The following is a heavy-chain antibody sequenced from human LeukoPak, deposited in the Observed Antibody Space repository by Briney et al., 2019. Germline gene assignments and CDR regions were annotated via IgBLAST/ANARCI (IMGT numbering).Heavy chain of an antibody. D-gene: IGHD3-9*01. CDR2: IYGGGDT. J-gene: IGHJ4*02. Sequence: GGSLRLSCAASGFTVSSNYMSWVRQSPGRGLEWVSVIYGGGDTYYPDSVKGRFTISRDNSKNTLYLQMNSLRAEDTAVYYCAGGSYHDVLAYWGQGTLVTVSS. V-gene: IGHV3-66*01. CDR1: GFTVSSNY. CDR3: AGGSYHDVLAY.